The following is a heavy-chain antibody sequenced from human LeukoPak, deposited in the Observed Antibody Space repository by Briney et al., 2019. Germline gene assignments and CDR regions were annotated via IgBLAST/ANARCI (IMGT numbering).Heavy chain of an antibody. V-gene: IGHV4-61*05. CDR3: ARGRYRDAFDI. Sequence: SETLSLTCTVSGGSISSSSYYWGWIRQPPGKGLEWIGYIYYSGSTNYNPSLKSRVTISVDKSKNQFSLKLSSVTAADTAVYYCARGRYRDAFDIWGQGTMVTVSS. J-gene: IGHJ3*02. CDR1: GGSISSSSYY. CDR2: IYYSGST. D-gene: IGHD1-1*01.